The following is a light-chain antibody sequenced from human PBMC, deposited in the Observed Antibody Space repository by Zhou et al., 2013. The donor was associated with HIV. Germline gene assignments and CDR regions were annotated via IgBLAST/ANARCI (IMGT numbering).Light chain of an antibody. CDR3: QQADT. J-gene: IGKJ4*01. Sequence: EIVMTQSPATLSVSPGERATLSCRATQSLSRNLAWYQQKPGQAPRLLIYGASTRATGIPDRFSGSGSGTDFTLTISRLEPEDFAVYYCQQADTFGGGTKVEIK. CDR1: QSLSRN. V-gene: IGKV3D-15*01. CDR2: GAS.